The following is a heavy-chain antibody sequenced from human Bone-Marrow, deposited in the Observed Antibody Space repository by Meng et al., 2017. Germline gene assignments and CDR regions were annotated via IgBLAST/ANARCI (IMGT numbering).Heavy chain of an antibody. J-gene: IGHJ3*02. V-gene: IGHV3-43D*03. CDR3: AKDMKSSGWYGDAFDI. CDR1: GFTFDDYA. Sequence: GESLKISCAASGFTFDDYAMHWVRQAPGKGLEWVSLISWDGGSTYYADSVKGRFTISRDNSKNSLYLQMNSLRAEDTALYYCAKDMKSSGWYGDAFDIWGQGTMVTVSS. CDR2: ISWDGGST. D-gene: IGHD6-19*01.